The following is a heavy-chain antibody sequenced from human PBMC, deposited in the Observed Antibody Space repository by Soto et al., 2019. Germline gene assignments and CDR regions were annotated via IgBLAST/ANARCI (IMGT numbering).Heavy chain of an antibody. CDR2: IYYSGST. CDR1: GGSISSSSYY. CDR3: AREGNYDYIWGSYRYTRGTFDY. J-gene: IGHJ4*02. V-gene: IGHV4-39*02. D-gene: IGHD3-16*02. Sequence: SETLSLTCTVSGGSISSSSYYWGWIRQPPGKGLEWIGSIYYSGSTYYNPSLKSRVTISVDTSKNQFSLKLSSVTAADTAVYYCAREGNYDYIWGSYRYTRGTFDYWGQGTLVTVSS.